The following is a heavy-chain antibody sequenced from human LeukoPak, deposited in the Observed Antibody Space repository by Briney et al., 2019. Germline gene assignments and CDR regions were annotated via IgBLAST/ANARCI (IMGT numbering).Heavy chain of an antibody. CDR3: GRASCSSTSCYARGYYYYYGMDV. D-gene: IGHD2-2*01. J-gene: IGHJ6*02. CDR2: IIPIFGTA. Sequence: SVKVSCKASGGTFSSYAISWVRQAPGQGLEWMGGIIPIFGTANYAQKFQGRVTITADESTSTAYMELSSLRSEDTAVYYCGRASCSSTSCYARGYYYYYGMDVWGQGTTVTVSS. CDR1: GGTFSSYA. V-gene: IGHV1-69*13.